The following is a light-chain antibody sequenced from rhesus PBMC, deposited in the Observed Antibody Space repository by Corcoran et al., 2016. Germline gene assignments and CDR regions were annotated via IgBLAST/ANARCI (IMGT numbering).Light chain of an antibody. V-gene: IGKV1S12*01. CDR3: QHYYYNPYS. CDR1: QNIYSN. Sequence: DIQMTQSPSALSASVGDRVTISCRASQNIYSNLAWYQQKPGKAPKLLISAATSLQTGIPSRFSGVGSGTNFTLTITSLQPEDSASDDCQHYYYNPYSFGQGTKVEIK. CDR2: AAT. J-gene: IGKJ2*01.